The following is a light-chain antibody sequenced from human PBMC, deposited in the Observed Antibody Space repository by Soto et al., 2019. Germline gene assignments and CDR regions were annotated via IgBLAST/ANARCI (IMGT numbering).Light chain of an antibody. CDR2: EVS. CDR1: SSDVGAYNY. J-gene: IGLJ1*01. Sequence: QSALTQPPSASGSPGQSVTISCTGTSSDVGAYNYVSWYQQHPGKAPKLVIYEVSKRPSGVPDRFSGSKSGNTASLTVSGLQAEDEADYYCSSHAGSKGVFGTGTKLTVL. CDR3: SSHAGSKGV. V-gene: IGLV2-8*01.